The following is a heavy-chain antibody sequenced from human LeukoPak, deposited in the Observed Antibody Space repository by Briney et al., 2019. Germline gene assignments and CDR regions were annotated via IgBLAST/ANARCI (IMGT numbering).Heavy chain of an antibody. Sequence: GGSRRLSCAASGFTFSSYWMSWVRQAPGKGLEWVASIQHGGGNQYYVDSVKGRFTISRDNSKNTLYLQMNSLRTEDTAVYYCAKREAVAAMSDFDYWGQGTLVTVSS. CDR1: GFTFSSYW. V-gene: IGHV3-30*02. J-gene: IGHJ4*02. D-gene: IGHD6-19*01. CDR3: AKREAVAAMSDFDY. CDR2: IQHGGGNQ.